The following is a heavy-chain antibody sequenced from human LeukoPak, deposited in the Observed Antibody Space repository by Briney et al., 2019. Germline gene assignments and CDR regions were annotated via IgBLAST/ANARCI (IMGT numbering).Heavy chain of an antibody. D-gene: IGHD3-10*01. V-gene: IGHV4-31*03. CDR3: AREESRGLLDY. CDR2: IYYSGST. J-gene: IGHJ4*02. Sequence: SQTLPLTCTVSGGSISSGGYYWSWIRQHPGKGLEWIGYIYYSGSTYYNPSLKSRVTISVDTSKNQFSLKLSSVTAADTAVYYCAREESRGLLDYWGQGTLVTVSS. CDR1: GGSISSGGYY.